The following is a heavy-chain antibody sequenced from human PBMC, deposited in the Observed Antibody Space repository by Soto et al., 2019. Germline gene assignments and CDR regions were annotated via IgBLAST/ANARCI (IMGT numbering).Heavy chain of an antibody. V-gene: IGHV3-66*01. CDR1: GFTVSTNY. CDR3: ARGGLRGVRAMQH. CDR2: FHSGDTP. Sequence: EVPLVESGGGLVQPGGSLRLSCAGSGFTVSTNYMYWVRQAPGKGLEWVSGFHSGDTPYYADSVMGRFSISRDIFKNTLYLHMNSLRADDTAVYYCARGGLRGVRAMQHWGQGTVVTVS. D-gene: IGHD3-16*01. J-gene: IGHJ1*01.